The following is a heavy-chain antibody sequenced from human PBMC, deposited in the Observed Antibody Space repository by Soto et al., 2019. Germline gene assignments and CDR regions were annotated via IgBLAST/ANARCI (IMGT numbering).Heavy chain of an antibody. Sequence: QVQLQESGPGLVKPSETLSLTCTVSGGSISSYCWSWIRQPPGKGLEWIGYIYYSGSTNYNPSLKSRVTISVDTSKNQFSLKLSSVTAADTAVYYCARAGGGDYDWYFDLWGRGTLVTVSS. CDR1: GGSISSYC. D-gene: IGHD4-17*01. V-gene: IGHV4-59*01. CDR3: ARAGGGDYDWYFDL. J-gene: IGHJ2*01. CDR2: IYYSGST.